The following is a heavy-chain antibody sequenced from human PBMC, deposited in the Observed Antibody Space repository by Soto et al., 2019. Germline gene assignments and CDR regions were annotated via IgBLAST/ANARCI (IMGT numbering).Heavy chain of an antibody. CDR2: MNSDGSTI. CDR1: GLTFSDYL. CDR3: ARVGQGFWSLDL. Sequence: EGQLVESGGGLVQPGGSLRLSCAASGLTFSDYLVHWVRQVPGKGLVLVSRMNSDGSTISYADSVKGRFTISRDNDKNKLYLQMNSLTAEYTAVYYCARVGQGFWSLDLWGRGTLVTVSS. J-gene: IGHJ2*01. V-gene: IGHV3-74*01.